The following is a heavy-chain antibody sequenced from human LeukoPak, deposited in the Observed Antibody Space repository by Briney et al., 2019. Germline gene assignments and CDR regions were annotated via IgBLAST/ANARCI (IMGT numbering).Heavy chain of an antibody. J-gene: IGHJ4*02. CDR1: GGTFSSYA. Sequence: GASVKVSCKASGGTFSSYAISCVRQAPGQGLEWMGGIIPIFGTANYAQKFQGRVTITTDESTSTAYMELSSLRSEDTAVYYCARGHDSSGSYFDYWGQGTLVTVSS. CDR3: ARGHDSSGSYFDY. D-gene: IGHD3-22*01. CDR2: IIPIFGTA. V-gene: IGHV1-69*05.